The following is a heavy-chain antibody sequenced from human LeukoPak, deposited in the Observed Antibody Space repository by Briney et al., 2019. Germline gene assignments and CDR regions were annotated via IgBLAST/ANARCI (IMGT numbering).Heavy chain of an antibody. Sequence: PSETLSLTCSASGASPSSRYWSRIRQSPGRTLEWIGHIYNGRSTKYNPSLTSRVTISVDTSKNQFSLSLTSVTAADTAIYYCAQTTGWPGFDFWGPGALVTVSS. CDR2: IYNGRST. V-gene: IGHV4-59*08. CDR1: GASPSSRY. J-gene: IGHJ4*02. CDR3: AQTTGWPGFDF. D-gene: IGHD6-19*01.